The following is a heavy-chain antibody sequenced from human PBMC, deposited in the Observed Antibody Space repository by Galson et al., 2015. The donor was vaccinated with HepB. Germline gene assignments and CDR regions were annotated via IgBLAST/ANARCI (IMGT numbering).Heavy chain of an antibody. CDR1: GFTFSSYA. Sequence: SLRLSCAASGFTFSSYAMSWVRQAPGKGLEWVSAISSSSSYIYYADSVKGRFTISRDNAKNSLYLQMNSLRAEDTAVYYCARADEDIVVVPAAQGGTAMVFYYYMDVWGKGTTVTVSS. CDR2: ISSSSSYI. D-gene: IGHD2-2*01. V-gene: IGHV3-21*01. J-gene: IGHJ6*03. CDR3: ARADEDIVVVPAAQGGTAMVFYYYMDV.